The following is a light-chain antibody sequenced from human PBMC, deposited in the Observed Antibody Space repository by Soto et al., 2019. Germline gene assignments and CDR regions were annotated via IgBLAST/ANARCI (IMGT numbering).Light chain of an antibody. Sequence: EIVMTQSPATLSVSPGERETLSCWASQSVSSSLAWYQQKPGQAPRLLIYGASTRATGIPARFSGSGSGTVFTFNISSLQSEDLAVYFCQQYNKWPLSFGGGTKVDIK. CDR3: QQYNKWPLS. CDR2: GAS. V-gene: IGKV3-15*01. J-gene: IGKJ4*01. CDR1: QSVSSS.